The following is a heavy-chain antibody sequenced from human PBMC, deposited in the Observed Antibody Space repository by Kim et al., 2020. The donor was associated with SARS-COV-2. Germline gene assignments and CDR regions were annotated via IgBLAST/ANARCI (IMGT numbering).Heavy chain of an antibody. V-gene: IGHV1-69*13. D-gene: IGHD3-3*01. CDR3: ARDYDFWSGTKGYFDL. CDR1: GGTFSSYA. J-gene: IGHJ2*01. CDR2: IIPIFGTA. Sequence: SVKVSCKASGGTFSSYAISWVRQAPGQGLEWMGGIIPIFGTANYAQKFQGRVTITADESTSTAYMELSSLRSEDTAVYYCARDYDFWSGTKGYFDLWGRGTLVTVSS.